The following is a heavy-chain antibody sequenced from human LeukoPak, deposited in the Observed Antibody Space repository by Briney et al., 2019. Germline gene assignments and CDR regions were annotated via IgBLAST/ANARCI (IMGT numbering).Heavy chain of an antibody. CDR1: GYSITSGYY. D-gene: IGHD6-19*01. J-gene: IGHJ4*02. CDR3: ARVAFNSGWTFDN. V-gene: IGHV4-38-2*02. CDR2: LYHSGST. Sequence: PSETLSLTCTVSGYSITSGYYWGWIRQPPGKGLEWIGSLYHSGSTYYNPSLKSRVTISVDTSKNHFSLKLSSVTAADTAVYYCARVAFNSGWTFDNWGQGTQVTVSS.